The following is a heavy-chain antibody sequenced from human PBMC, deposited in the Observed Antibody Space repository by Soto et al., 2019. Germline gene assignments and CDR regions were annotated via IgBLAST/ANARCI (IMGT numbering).Heavy chain of an antibody. V-gene: IGHV1-46*01. J-gene: IGHJ4*02. CDR2: INPGGGGT. Sequence: QVHLVQSGAEVKKPGASVKVSCKASGYRFTSFYLHWVRQAPGQGLEWMGIINPGGGGTSYAGKFQGRVTPTSDTSRSTVYMELSGLTSEDTAFYYWARGAHGIPAPLFESWGQGTLVTVSS. D-gene: IGHD2-8*01. CDR1: GYRFTSFY. CDR3: ARGAHGIPAPLFES.